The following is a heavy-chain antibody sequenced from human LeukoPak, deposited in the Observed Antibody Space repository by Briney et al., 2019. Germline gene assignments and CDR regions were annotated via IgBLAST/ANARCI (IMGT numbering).Heavy chain of an antibody. V-gene: IGHV4-61*02. CDR2: IYTSGGT. Sequence: SETLSLTCTVSGGSISNLDYYWAWIRQPAGKRLEWLGRIYTSGGTNYNPSLKSRVTISVDTSKNQFSLKLSSVTAADTAVYYWARGGCSSTSCYSAVNWFDPWGQGTLVTVSS. D-gene: IGHD2-2*01. J-gene: IGHJ5*02. CDR3: ARGGCSSTSCYSAVNWFDP. CDR1: GGSISNLDYY.